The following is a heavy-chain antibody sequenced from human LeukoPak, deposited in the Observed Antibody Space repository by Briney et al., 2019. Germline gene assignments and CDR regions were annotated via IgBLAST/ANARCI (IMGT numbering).Heavy chain of an antibody. CDR3: ARDGGDYTP. J-gene: IGHJ5*02. D-gene: IGHD4-17*01. V-gene: IGHV3-21*01. CDR1: GFTFSSYG. Sequence: PGRSLRLSCAAFGFTFSSYGMHWVRQAPGKGLEWVSSISSSSSYIYYADSVKGRFTISRDNAKNSLYLQMNSLRAEDTAVYYCARDGGDYTPWGQGTLVTVSS. CDR2: ISSSSSYI.